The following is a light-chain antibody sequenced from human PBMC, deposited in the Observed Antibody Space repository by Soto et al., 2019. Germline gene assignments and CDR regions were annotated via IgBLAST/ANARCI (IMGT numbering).Light chain of an antibody. CDR3: QQSDSTPYT. CDR1: QTISTY. V-gene: IGKV1-39*01. Sequence: DSQMTQSPSSLSASVGDMVTITCRASQTISTYLNWYQQKPGKAPRLLIYDASSLLSGVPSRFSGSGSGTDFTLTIASLQPEDFSTYYCQQSDSTPYTFGQGTKVDIK. J-gene: IGKJ2*01. CDR2: DAS.